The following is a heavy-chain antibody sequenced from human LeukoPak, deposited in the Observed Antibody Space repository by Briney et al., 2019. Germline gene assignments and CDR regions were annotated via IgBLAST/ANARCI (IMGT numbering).Heavy chain of an antibody. CDR2: VDTDGSTV. CDR1: GFTFSAYW. CDR3: ARRSGSFDY. D-gene: IGHD1-26*01. J-gene: IGHJ4*02. Sequence: PGGSLRLSRAASGFTFSAYWMNWVRQGPGKGLVWVARVDTDGSTVNYADSVKGRFTVSRDNAKNSLYLQMNSLRADDTAVYYCARRSGSFDYWGQGTLVTVSS. V-gene: IGHV3-74*01.